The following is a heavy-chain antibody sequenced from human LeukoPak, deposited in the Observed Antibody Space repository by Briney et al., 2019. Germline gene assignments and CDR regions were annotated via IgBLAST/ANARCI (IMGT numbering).Heavy chain of an antibody. CDR2: IYYSGST. Sequence: PSETLSLTCTVSGGSISSGDNYWSWIRQPPGKGLEWIGYIYYSGSTYYNPSLKSRVIILVDTSKNQFSLKLSSVTAADTAVYYCARKPYPRYSGYDHWFDPWGQGTLVTVSS. CDR1: GGSISSGDNY. D-gene: IGHD5-12*01. J-gene: IGHJ5*02. V-gene: IGHV4-30-4*01. CDR3: ARKPYPRYSGYDHWFDP.